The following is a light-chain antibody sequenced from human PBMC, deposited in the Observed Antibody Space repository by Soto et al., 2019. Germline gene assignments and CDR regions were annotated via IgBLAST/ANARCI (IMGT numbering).Light chain of an antibody. CDR3: SSYAGTNTFL. CDR1: SSDVGGYNY. V-gene: IGLV2-8*01. Sequence: QSVLTQPPSASGSPGQSLTISCTGTSSDVGGYNYVSWYQQRPGKAPKLVIYEVTKRPSGVPDRFSGSKSGSTASLTVSGLQADDEADYYCSSYAGTNTFLFGTGTKVTVL. CDR2: EVT. J-gene: IGLJ1*01.